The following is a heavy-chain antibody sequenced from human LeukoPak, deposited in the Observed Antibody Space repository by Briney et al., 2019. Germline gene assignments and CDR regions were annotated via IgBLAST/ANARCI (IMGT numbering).Heavy chain of an antibody. CDR1: GYSFNSYW. CDR3: ARPAMVRGVISTIDY. J-gene: IGHJ4*02. CDR2: IYPGDSDA. V-gene: IGHV5-51*01. D-gene: IGHD3-10*01. Sequence: GESLKISCKGSGYSFNSYWIGWVRQMPGKGLKWMGIIYPGDSDARYSPSFQGQVTISADKSISTAYLQWSSLKASDTAMYYCARPAMVRGVISTIDYWGQGTLVTVSS.